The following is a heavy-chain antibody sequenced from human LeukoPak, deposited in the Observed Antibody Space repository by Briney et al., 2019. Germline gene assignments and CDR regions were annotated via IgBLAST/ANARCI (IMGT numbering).Heavy chain of an antibody. CDR1: GFTFSDYW. Sequence: GGSLRLSCAASGFTFSDYWMHWVRQAPGKGLVWVSAISGSGDRTYYADSVKGRFTISRDNPKNTLYLQLNSLRAEDTAVYYCAKIQGYFDYWGQGTLVTVSS. J-gene: IGHJ4*02. V-gene: IGHV3-23*01. CDR3: AKIQGYFDY. CDR2: ISGSGDRT.